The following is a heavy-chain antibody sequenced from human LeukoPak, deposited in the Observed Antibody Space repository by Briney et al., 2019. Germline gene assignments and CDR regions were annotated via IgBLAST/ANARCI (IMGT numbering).Heavy chain of an antibody. Sequence: GGSLRLSCAASGFTFSSYTMSWVRQAPGKGLEWVSAISGSGGSTYYADSVKGRFTISRDNSKNTLYLQMNSLRAEDTAVYYCAEEKWELRYFDYWGQGTLVTVSS. J-gene: IGHJ4*02. CDR3: AEEKWELRYFDY. CDR1: GFTFSSYT. V-gene: IGHV3-23*01. D-gene: IGHD1-26*01. CDR2: ISGSGGST.